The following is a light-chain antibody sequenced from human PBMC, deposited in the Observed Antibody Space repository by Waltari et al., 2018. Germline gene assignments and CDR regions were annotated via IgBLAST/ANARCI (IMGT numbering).Light chain of an antibody. Sequence: EVVLTQSPGTLSLSPGERATLSCRASQSVRSDLLAWYQQKPGRAPRPLIYATSSRATGIPDRFSGSGFGTDFTLTISRLEAEDFAVYYCQQYGGSPEGFTFGPGTTVDFK. CDR2: ATS. V-gene: IGKV3-20*01. CDR3: QQYGGSPEGFT. J-gene: IGKJ3*01. CDR1: QSVRSDL.